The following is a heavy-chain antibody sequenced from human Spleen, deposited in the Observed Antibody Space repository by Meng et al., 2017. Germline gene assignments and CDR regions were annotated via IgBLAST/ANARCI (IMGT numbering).Heavy chain of an antibody. Sequence: GESLKISCAASGFTFDDYTMHWVRQAPGKGLEWVSLISWDGGSTYYADSVKGRFTISRDNSKNSLYLQMNSLRTEDTALYYCVKDSSSSWYFVHGMDVWGQGTTVTVSS. CDR3: VKDSSSSWYFVHGMDV. CDR1: GFTFDDYT. V-gene: IGHV3-43*01. D-gene: IGHD6-13*01. CDR2: ISWDGGST. J-gene: IGHJ6*02.